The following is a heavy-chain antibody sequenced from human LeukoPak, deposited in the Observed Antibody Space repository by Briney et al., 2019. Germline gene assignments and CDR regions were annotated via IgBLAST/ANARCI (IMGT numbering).Heavy chain of an antibody. CDR3: ARSTIGDYGDPDDY. CDR2: ISYDGSNK. J-gene: IGHJ4*02. Sequence: GGSLRLSCAASEFTFSSYAMHWVRQAPGKGLEWVAVISYDGSNKYYADSVKGRFTISRDNSKNTLYLQMNSLRAEDTAVYYCARSTIGDYGDPDDYWGQGTLVTVSS. CDR1: EFTFSSYA. D-gene: IGHD4-17*01. V-gene: IGHV3-30-3*01.